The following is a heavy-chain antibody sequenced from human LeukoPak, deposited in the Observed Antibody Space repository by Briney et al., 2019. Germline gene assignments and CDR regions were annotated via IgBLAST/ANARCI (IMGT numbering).Heavy chain of an antibody. Sequence: ASVKVSCKASGYTFTSYDINWVRQATGQGLEWMGWMNPNSGNTGYAQKFQGRVTMTRNTSISTAYMELSSLRSEDTAVYNCARGRTLYRGGPMSQWLAGTRNWFDPWGQGTLVTVSS. CDR2: MNPNSGNT. D-gene: IGHD6-19*01. CDR1: GYTFTSYD. CDR3: ARGRTLYRGGPMSQWLAGTRNWFDP. J-gene: IGHJ5*02. V-gene: IGHV1-8*01.